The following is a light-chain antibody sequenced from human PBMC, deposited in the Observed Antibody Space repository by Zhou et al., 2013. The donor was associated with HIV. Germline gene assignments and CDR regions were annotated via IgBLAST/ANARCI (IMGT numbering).Light chain of an antibody. Sequence: DIQMTQSPSSLSASVGDRVTITCRASQTIINYLNWYQQKPGKAPKLLIYATSSLQGGVPSRFSGSGSGTHFTLTISSLQREDFATYYCQESYSTSRGTWTFGQGTKGGNQT. CDR2: ATS. CDR1: QTIINY. CDR3: QESYSTSRGTWT. V-gene: IGKV1-39*01. J-gene: IGKJ1*01.